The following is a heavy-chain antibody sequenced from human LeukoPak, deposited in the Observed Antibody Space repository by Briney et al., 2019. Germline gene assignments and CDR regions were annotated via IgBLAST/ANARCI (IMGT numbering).Heavy chain of an antibody. V-gene: IGHV1-3*01. Sequence: ASVKVSCKASGYTFTSYAMHWVRQAPGQRLEWMGWINAGNGNTKYSQKFQGRVTITWDTSASTAYMELSSLRSEDTAVYYCAREMGGATGWDYWGQGTLVTVSS. J-gene: IGHJ4*02. CDR3: AREMGGATGWDY. CDR2: INAGNGNT. D-gene: IGHD1-26*01. CDR1: GYTFTSYA.